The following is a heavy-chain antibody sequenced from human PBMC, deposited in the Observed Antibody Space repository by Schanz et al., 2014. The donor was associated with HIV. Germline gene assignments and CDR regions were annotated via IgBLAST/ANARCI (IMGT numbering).Heavy chain of an antibody. CDR3: ARDRSWGRIVAAAGSFDY. D-gene: IGHD6-13*01. J-gene: IGHJ4*02. CDR2: MSYDGSNQ. V-gene: IGHV3-30-3*01. Sequence: QVQLVESGGGVVQPGRSLRLSCAASGFTFRSYAMHWVRQAPGKGLEWVAAMSYDGSNQYYTDSVKGRFTISRDTSKNTFFLQMNIVRPEDTAVYYCARDRSWGRIVAAAGSFDYWGQGTLVTVSS. CDR1: GFTFRSYA.